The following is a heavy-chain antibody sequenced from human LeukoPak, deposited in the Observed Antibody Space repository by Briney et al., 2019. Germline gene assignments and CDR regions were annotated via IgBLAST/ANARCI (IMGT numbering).Heavy chain of an antibody. CDR1: GFSVTNNY. D-gene: IGHD2-2*03. CDR3: AKHGDCSGISCFFDF. Sequence: GGSLRLSCAVSGFSVTNNYMSWVRQAPGKGLEWVSGISGSGPYTFYTDSVKGRFTISRDSSKNTLYLQMNSLRAEDTALYYCAKHGDCSGISCFFDFWGQGTLVTVSS. V-gene: IGHV3-23*01. CDR2: ISGSGPYT. J-gene: IGHJ4*02.